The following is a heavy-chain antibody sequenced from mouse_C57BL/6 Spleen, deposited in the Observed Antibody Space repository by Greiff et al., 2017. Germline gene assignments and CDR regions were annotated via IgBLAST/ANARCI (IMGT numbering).Heavy chain of an antibody. V-gene: IGHV5-12*01. CDR1: GFTFSDYY. J-gene: IGHJ4*01. Sequence: EVKVVESGGGLVQPGGSLKLSCAASGFTFSDYYMYWVRQTPEKRLEWVAYISNGGGSTYYPDTVKGRFTISRDNAKNTLYLQMSRLKSEDTAMYYCARFTTVVADYYAMDYWGQGTSVTVSS. CDR2: ISNGGGST. D-gene: IGHD1-1*01. CDR3: ARFTTVVADYYAMDY.